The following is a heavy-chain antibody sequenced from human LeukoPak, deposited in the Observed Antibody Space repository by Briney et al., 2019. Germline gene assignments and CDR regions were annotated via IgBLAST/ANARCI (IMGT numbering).Heavy chain of an antibody. CDR1: GFTVSSNY. V-gene: IGHV3-53*01. CDR3: ARVVVVVATMDYFDY. CDR2: IYSGGSA. J-gene: IGHJ4*02. D-gene: IGHD2-15*01. Sequence: GGSLRLSCAASGFTVSSNYMSWVRQAPGKGLEWVSVIYSGGSAYYADSVKGRFAISRDHSTNTLYLQMNSLTAEDTAVYYCARVVVVVATMDYFDYWGQGTLVTVSS.